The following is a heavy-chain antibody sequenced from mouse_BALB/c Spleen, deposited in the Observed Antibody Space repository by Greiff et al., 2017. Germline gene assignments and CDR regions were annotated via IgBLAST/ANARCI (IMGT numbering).Heavy chain of an antibody. V-gene: IGHV5-17*02. D-gene: IGHD1-1*01. CDR2: ISSGSSTI. CDR1: GFTFSSFG. J-gene: IGHJ2*01. CDR3: ARSRITTVVPDY. Sequence: EVKLMESGGGLVQPGGSRKLSCAASGFTFSSFGMHWVRQAPEKGLEWVAYISSGSSTIYYADTVKGRFTISRDNPKNTLFLQMTSLRSEDTAMYYCARSRITTVVPDYWGQGTTLTVSS.